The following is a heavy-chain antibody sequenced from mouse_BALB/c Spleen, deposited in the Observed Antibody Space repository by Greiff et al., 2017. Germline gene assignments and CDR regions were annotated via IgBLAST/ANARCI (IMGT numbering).Heavy chain of an antibody. D-gene: IGHD1-2*01. Sequence: EVMLLESGGGLVQPGGSLKLSCAASGFNFSSYTMSWVRQTPEQRLEWVANIGNGDGSTYYPHTLKGRFTISTDNATNTPYLQMSSLTSEDTAVYYCAIQNGGEGGLDYWGQGTPVTVSS. CDR1: GFNFSSYT. CDR2: IGNGDGST. J-gene: IGHJ4*01. CDR3: AIQNGGEGGLDY. V-gene: IGHV5-12-2*01.